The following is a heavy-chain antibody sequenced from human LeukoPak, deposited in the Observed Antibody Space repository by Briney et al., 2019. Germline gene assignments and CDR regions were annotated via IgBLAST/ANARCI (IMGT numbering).Heavy chain of an antibody. CDR3: ARDRRQWELRGDFDC. V-gene: IGHV4-4*07. Sequence: SETLSLTCTVSGGSISSYYWSWIRQPAGKGLEWIGRIYTSGSTNYNPSLKSRVTMSVDTSKNQFSLKVSSVTAADTAVYYCARDRRQWELRGDFDCWGQGTLVTVSS. D-gene: IGHD1-26*01. CDR1: GGSISSYY. J-gene: IGHJ4*02. CDR2: IYTSGST.